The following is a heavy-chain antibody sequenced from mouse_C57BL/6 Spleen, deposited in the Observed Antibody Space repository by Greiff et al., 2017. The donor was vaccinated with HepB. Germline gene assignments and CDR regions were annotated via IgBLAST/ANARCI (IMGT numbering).Heavy chain of an antibody. D-gene: IGHD4-1*01. J-gene: IGHJ1*03. CDR1: GFTFSDYY. V-gene: IGHV5-16*01. Sequence: EVQRVESEGGLVQPGSSMKLSCTASGFTFSDYYMAWVRQVPEKGLEWVANINYDGSSTYYLDSLKSRFIISRDNAKNILYLQLSSQKSEDTATYYCAREYWDWYFDVWGTGTPVTVSS. CDR2: INYDGSST. CDR3: AREYWDWYFDV.